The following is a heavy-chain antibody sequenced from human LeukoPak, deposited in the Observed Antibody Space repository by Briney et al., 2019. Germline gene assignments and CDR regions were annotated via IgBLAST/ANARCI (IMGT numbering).Heavy chain of an antibody. Sequence: RGSLRLSCGASGFTFSTYWMHWVRQAPGKGLVWVSRIHKDGSSTNYADAVKGRFTISRDNARNTLYLQMNSLRAEDTALYYCAVWGGGGFDFWGQGTMVTVSS. D-gene: IGHD3-16*01. CDR3: AVWGGGGFDF. V-gene: IGHV3-74*01. J-gene: IGHJ3*01. CDR1: GFTFSTYW. CDR2: IHKDGSST.